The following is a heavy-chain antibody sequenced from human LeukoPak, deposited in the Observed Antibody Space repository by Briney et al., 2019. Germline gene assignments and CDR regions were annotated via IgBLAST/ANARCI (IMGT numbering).Heavy chain of an antibody. J-gene: IGHJ4*02. CDR2: VYYSGST. Sequence: PSETLSLTCSVSGDSINNYYWNWIRQPPGKGLEWIGYVYYSGSTNYSPSLKSRVTISVDTSKNQFSLKLSSVTAADTAVYYCARAGPTGYLVFDYWGQGTLVTVSS. V-gene: IGHV4-59*01. CDR3: ARAGPTGYLVFDY. CDR1: GDSINNYY. D-gene: IGHD3-9*01.